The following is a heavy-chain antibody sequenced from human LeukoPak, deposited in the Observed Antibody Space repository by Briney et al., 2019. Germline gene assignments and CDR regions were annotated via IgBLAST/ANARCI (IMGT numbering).Heavy chain of an antibody. CDR3: ARVDYGGHSDFDYFDY. CDR1: GYTFTSYV. J-gene: IGHJ4*02. CDR2: ISAYNGNT. Sequence: ASVEVSCKASGYTFTSYVISWVRQAPGRGLEWMGWISAYNGNTNYAQNLQGRVTMTTDTSTSTAYMELRSLRSDDTAVYYCARVDYGGHSDFDYFDYWGQGTLVTVSS. V-gene: IGHV1-18*01. D-gene: IGHD4-23*01.